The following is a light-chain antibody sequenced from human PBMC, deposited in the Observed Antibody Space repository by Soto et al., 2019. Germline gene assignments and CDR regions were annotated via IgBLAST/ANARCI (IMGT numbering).Light chain of an antibody. V-gene: IGKV3D-15*01. Sequence: EIVMTQSPATLSVSPGERATLSCRASQSVSSNLAWYQQKPGQAPRLLIHGASTRATGIPAKFSGSGSGTDFTIPTSSLVHEDVAVYYCQQRYNCRLRTFGQGTRVDIK. CDR2: GAS. CDR1: QSVSSN. J-gene: IGKJ1*01. CDR3: QQRYNCRLRT.